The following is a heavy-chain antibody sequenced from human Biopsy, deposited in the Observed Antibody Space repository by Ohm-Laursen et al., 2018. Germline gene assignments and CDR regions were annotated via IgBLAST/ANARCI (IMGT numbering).Heavy chain of an antibody. V-gene: IGHV4-59*01. CDR2: IYYSGTT. D-gene: IGHD6-6*01. Sequence: TLSLTCTVSGGSISSYYWNWIRQPPGKGLEWIGYIYYSGTTDYSPSLKSQVTISIDKSKNQFFLKLSSVTAEDTAVYYCARDSSRRAREGGMDVWGQGTTVTVSS. CDR3: ARDSSRRAREGGMDV. J-gene: IGHJ6*02. CDR1: GGSISSYY.